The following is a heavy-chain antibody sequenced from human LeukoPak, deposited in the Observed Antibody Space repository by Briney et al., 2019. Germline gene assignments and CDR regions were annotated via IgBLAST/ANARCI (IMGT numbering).Heavy chain of an antibody. Sequence: GGSLRLSCAASGFTFSSYAMSWVRQAPGKGLEWVSAISGSGGSTYYADSVKGRFTISRDNSKNTLYLQMNSLRAEDTALYYCAKGGGSYVGAFDIWGQGTMVTVSS. CDR3: AKGGGSYVGAFDI. J-gene: IGHJ3*02. D-gene: IGHD1-26*01. CDR1: GFTFSSYA. V-gene: IGHV3-23*01. CDR2: ISGSGGST.